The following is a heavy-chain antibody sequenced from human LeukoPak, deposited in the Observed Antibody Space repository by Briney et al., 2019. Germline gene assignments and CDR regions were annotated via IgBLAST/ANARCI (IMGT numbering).Heavy chain of an antibody. CDR1: GGSFSSYY. Sequence: SETLSLTCAVYGGSFSSYYWSWIRQPPGKGREWIGEVNHSGSTNYNPSLKSRVTISVDTSKNQFSLKLSSVTAADTAVYYCARVMVSRPWYFDLWGRGTLVTVSS. CDR2: VNHSGST. V-gene: IGHV4-34*01. D-gene: IGHD2-8*01. CDR3: ARVMVSRPWYFDL. J-gene: IGHJ2*01.